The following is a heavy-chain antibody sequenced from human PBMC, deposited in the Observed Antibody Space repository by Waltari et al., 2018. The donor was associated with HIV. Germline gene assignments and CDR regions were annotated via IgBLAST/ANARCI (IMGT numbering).Heavy chain of an antibody. CDR2: INSDGSST. CDR1: GFTFSSYW. D-gene: IGHD4-4*01. V-gene: IGHV3-74*01. J-gene: IGHJ4*02. CDR3: ATFPINDHSNKRLGY. Sequence: EVQLVESGGGLVQPGGSLRLSCAASGFTFSSYWMHWVRQAPGKGLVWVSSINSDGSSTTYADSVKCRFTISRDNAKNTLYLQMNSLRDEDTAVYYCATFPINDHSNKRLGYWGQGTLVTVSS.